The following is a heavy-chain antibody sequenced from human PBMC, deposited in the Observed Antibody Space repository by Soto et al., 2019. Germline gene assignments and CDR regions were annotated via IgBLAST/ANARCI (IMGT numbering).Heavy chain of an antibody. CDR3: ARDPAREDYYDSSGYGY. Sequence: TLSLTCTVSGGSVSSGSYYWSWIRQPPGKGLEWIGYIYYSGSTNYNPSLKSRVTISVDTSKNQFSLKLSSVTAADTAVYYCARDPAREDYYDSSGYGYWGQGTLVTVSS. V-gene: IGHV4-61*01. CDR2: IYYSGST. D-gene: IGHD3-22*01. CDR1: GGSVSSGSYY. J-gene: IGHJ4*02.